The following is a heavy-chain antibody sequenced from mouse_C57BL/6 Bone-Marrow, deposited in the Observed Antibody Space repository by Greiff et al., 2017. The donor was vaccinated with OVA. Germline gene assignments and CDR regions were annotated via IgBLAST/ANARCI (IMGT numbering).Heavy chain of an antibody. Sequence: VQLQQSGPGLVKPSQSLSLTCSVTGYSITSGYYWNWIRQFPGNKLEWMGYISYDGSNNYNPSLKNRISITRDTSKNQFFLKLNSVTTEDTATYYCARTPDYAMDYWGQGTSVTVSS. CDR3: ARTPDYAMDY. J-gene: IGHJ4*01. CDR1: GYSITSGYY. V-gene: IGHV3-6*01. CDR2: ISYDGSN.